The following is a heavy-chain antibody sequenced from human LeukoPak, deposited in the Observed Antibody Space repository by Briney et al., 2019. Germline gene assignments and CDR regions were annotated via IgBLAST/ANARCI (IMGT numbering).Heavy chain of an antibody. CDR1: GFTFSSYG. CDR2: ISYDGSNK. Sequence: GGSLRLSCAASGFTFSSYGMHWVRQAPGKGLEWVAVISYDGSNKYYADSVKGRFTISRDNSKNTLYLQMNSLRAEDTAVYYCAKDRKEDGDPMYYFDYWGQGTLVTVSS. CDR3: AKDRKEDGDPMYYFDY. V-gene: IGHV3-30*18. J-gene: IGHJ4*02. D-gene: IGHD4-17*01.